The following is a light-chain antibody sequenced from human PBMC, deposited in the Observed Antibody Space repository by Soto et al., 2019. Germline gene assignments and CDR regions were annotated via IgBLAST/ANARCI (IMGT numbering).Light chain of an antibody. J-gene: IGKJ2*01. CDR3: QQYGGSPYT. CDR1: QSVRSNY. V-gene: IGKV3-20*01. CDR2: GAT. Sequence: DMVLTQSPGTLSLSPGERATLSCRASQSVRSNYLAWYQQKPGQAPRLLIYGATSRATGIPDRFSGTVAGTDFTLTISRLEPEDCAVYCCQQYGGSPYTFGQGTKLEIK.